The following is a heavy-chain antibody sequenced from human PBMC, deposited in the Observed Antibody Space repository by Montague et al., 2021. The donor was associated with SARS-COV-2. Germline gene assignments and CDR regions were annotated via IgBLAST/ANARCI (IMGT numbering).Heavy chain of an antibody. V-gene: IGHV2-70*11. CDR2: IYWDDDK. CDR1: GFSLTSNGMC. J-gene: IGHJ4*02. Sequence: PALVKPTQTLTLTCSVSGFSLTSNGMCVSWIRQAPGKALEWLARIYWDDDKYYSTSLKTRLTISRDTSRSRVVLTMTNMDPADTATYFCARTAITLVDGVAATFYFDHWGQGTLVTVAA. D-gene: IGHD3-10*01. CDR3: ARTAITLVDGVAATFYFDH.